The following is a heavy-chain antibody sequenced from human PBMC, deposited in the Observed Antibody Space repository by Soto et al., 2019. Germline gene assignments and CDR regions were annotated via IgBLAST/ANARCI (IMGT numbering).Heavy chain of an antibody. CDR3: AGASYGSGSGVA. CDR2: IYSGGGT. Sequence: RHSCAAAECTGSSNYRSWYSQAQGKGLEWVSVIYSGGGTYYADSVKGRFTISRHNSKNTLYLQMNSLRPEDTAVYYCAGASYGSGSGVAWGQGTLVTVSS. J-gene: IGHJ5*02. CDR1: ECTGSSNY. D-gene: IGHD3-10*01. V-gene: IGHV3-53*04.